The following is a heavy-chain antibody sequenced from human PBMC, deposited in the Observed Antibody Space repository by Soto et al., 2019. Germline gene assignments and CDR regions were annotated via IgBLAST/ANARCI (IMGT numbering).Heavy chain of an antibody. V-gene: IGHV1-3*01. CDR2: INAGNGNT. CDR1: GYTFTRYA. J-gene: IGHJ6*02. Sequence: QVQLVQSGAEVKKPGASVKVSCKASGYTFTRYAMHWVRQAPGQRLEWMGWINAGNGNTKYSQKFQGRVTITRDTSASTAYMELSSMRSEDTAVYYCASSNIAAAPYGMDVWGQGTTVTVSS. CDR3: ASSNIAAAPYGMDV. D-gene: IGHD6-13*01.